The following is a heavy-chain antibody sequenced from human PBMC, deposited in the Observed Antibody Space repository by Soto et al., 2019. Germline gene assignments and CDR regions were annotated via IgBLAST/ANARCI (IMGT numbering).Heavy chain of an antibody. V-gene: IGHV3-23*01. J-gene: IGHJ4*02. CDR3: AKVPVGATGRFDY. Sequence: GGSLRLSCASSGFTFSNYAMSWVHQAPGKGLAWVSAISGSGGSTYYADSVKGRFTISRDNSKNTLYLQMNSLRAEDTALYYCAKVPVGATGRFDYWGQGTLVTVSS. CDR1: GFTFSNYA. D-gene: IGHD1-26*01. CDR2: ISGSGGST.